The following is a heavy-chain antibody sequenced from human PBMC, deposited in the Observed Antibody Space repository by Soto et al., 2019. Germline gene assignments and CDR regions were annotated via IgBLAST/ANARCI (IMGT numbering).Heavy chain of an antibody. CDR1: GFRFNDYY. J-gene: IGHJ4*02. D-gene: IGHD4-17*01. Sequence: GGSLRLSCAAAGFRFNDYYMSWIRQAPGKGLEWVSYISSSSSYTNYADSVKGRFTISRDNAKNSLYLQMNSLRAEDTAVYYCARDNKATVALDYWGQGTLVTVSS. V-gene: IGHV3-11*06. CDR3: ARDNKATVALDY. CDR2: ISSSSSYT.